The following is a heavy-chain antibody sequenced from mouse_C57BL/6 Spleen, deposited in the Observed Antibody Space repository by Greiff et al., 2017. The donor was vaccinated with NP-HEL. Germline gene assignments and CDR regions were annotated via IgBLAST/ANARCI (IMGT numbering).Heavy chain of an antibody. Sequence: VKLQESGAELVRPGASVTLSCKASGYTFTDYEMHWVKQTPVHGLEWIGAIDPETGGTAYNQKFKGKAILTADKSSSTAYMELRSLTSEDSAVYYCTRGGTVVGYFDVWGTGTTVTVSS. V-gene: IGHV1-15*01. CDR2: IDPETGGT. CDR1: GYTFTDYE. J-gene: IGHJ1*03. D-gene: IGHD1-1*01. CDR3: TRGGTVVGYFDV.